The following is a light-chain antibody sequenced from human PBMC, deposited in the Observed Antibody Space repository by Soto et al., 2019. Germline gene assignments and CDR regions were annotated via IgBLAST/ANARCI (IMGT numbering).Light chain of an antibody. CDR3: VLYMGSGMDVV. CDR2: STN. V-gene: IGLV8-61*01. J-gene: IGLJ2*01. Sequence: QTVVTQEPSFSVSPGGTVTLTCGLSSGSVSTSYYPSWYQQTPGQAPRTLIYSTNTRSSGVPDRFSGSILGNKAALTITGAQADDESDYYCVLYMGSGMDVVFGGGTKVTVL. CDR1: SGSVSTSYY.